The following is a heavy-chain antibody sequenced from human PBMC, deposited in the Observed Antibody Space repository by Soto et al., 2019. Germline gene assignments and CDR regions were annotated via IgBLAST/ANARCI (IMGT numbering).Heavy chain of an antibody. Sequence: SETLSLTCTVSGGSISSGGYYWSWIRQHPGKGLEWIGYIYYSGSTYYNPSLKSRATISVDTSKNQFSLKLSSVTAADTAVYYCARDINPYCSGGSCYSDYYYGMDVWGQGTTVTVSS. CDR3: ARDINPYCSGGSCYSDYYYGMDV. CDR1: GGSISSGGYY. J-gene: IGHJ6*02. CDR2: IYYSGST. D-gene: IGHD2-15*01. V-gene: IGHV4-31*03.